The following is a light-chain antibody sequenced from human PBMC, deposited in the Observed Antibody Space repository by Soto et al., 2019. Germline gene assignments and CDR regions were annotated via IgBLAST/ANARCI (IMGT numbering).Light chain of an antibody. CDR1: SNDVGGYDY. CDR2: DVS. Sequence: QAVVTQPASVSGSPGQSITISCTGTSNDVGGYDYVSWYQQHPGKAPKLMIYDVSNRPSGVSNRFSGSKSGNTASLTISGLQAEDEADYYCFSNRITGTLLNWVFGGGTKLTVL. J-gene: IGLJ3*02. V-gene: IGLV2-14*01. CDR3: FSNRITGTLLNWV.